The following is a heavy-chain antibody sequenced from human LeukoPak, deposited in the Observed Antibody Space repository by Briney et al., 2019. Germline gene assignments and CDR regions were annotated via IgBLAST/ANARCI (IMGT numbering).Heavy chain of an antibody. CDR1: GFTFGDYA. CDR2: ISGSGGST. V-gene: IGHV3-23*01. CDR3: ANGYYYGMDV. Sequence: GGSLRLSCTASGFTFGDYAMSWFRQAPGKGLEWVSAISGSGGSTYYADSVKGRFTISRDNSKNTLYLQMNSLRAEDTAVYYCANGYYYGMDVWGQGTTVTVSS. J-gene: IGHJ6*02.